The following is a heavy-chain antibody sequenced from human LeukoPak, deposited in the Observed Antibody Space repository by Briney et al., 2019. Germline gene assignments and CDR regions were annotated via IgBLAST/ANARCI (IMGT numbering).Heavy chain of an antibody. V-gene: IGHV1-2*02. CDR3: AAPSDGGWYGTS. Sequence: ASVKVSCKASGHTFTVYYLHLVRQAPRQGLEWMGWINPNIGDTGYAQKFQGSVTMTRATSITTAYMDRSTLRSGDTAVYYCAAPSDGGWYGTSWGQGTLVTVSS. CDR2: INPNIGDT. CDR1: GHTFTVYY. J-gene: IGHJ5*02. D-gene: IGHD6-19*01.